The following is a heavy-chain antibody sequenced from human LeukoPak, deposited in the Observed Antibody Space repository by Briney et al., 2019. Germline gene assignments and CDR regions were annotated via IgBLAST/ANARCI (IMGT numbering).Heavy chain of an antibody. Sequence: GGSLRLSCVASGFTFSSYSMNWVRQAPGKGLEWVSGINWNGGSTGYADSVKGRFTISRDNAKNSLYLQMNSLRAEDTALYYCARDQGDIGALTGMDAWGKGTTVTVSS. J-gene: IGHJ6*03. D-gene: IGHD2-15*01. V-gene: IGHV3-20*04. CDR2: INWNGGST. CDR1: GFTFSSYS. CDR3: ARDQGDIGALTGMDA.